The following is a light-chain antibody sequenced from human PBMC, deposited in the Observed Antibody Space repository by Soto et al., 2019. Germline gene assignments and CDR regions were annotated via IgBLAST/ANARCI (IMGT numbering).Light chain of an antibody. CDR1: QSLSSSF. CDR3: QLYGRLPLT. Sequence: STGAVSLAGEESSILCSRASQSLSSSFLAWCQQKPGQAPRLLIYSSSNRATGIPDRFSGGGSGTDFTLTISILEPADFVVHYWQLYGRLPLTFGGGTKVDIK. CDR2: SSS. J-gene: IGKJ4*01. V-gene: IGKV3-20*01.